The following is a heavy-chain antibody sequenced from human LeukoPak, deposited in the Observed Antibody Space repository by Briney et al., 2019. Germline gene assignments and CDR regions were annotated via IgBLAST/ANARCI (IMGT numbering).Heavy chain of an antibody. CDR3: ARDWSIAVAGVYWYFDL. Sequence: PGGSLRLSCAASGFTFSSYWMHWVRQAPGKGLVWVSRINSDGSSTSYADSVKGRFTISRDNAKNTLYLQMNSLRAEDTAVYYCARDWSIAVAGVYWYFDLWGRGTLVTVSS. CDR1: GFTFSSYW. CDR2: INSDGSST. V-gene: IGHV3-74*01. J-gene: IGHJ2*01. D-gene: IGHD6-19*01.